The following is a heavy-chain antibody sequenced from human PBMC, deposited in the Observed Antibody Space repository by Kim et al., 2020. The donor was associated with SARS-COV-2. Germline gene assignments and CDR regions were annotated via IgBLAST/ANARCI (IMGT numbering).Heavy chain of an antibody. CDR1: GYTFTTYA. J-gene: IGHJ4*02. D-gene: IGHD3-10*01. Sequence: ASVKVSCKASGYTFTTYAMCWLRQAPGQGLEWMGWINTNTGNPTYAQGFRERFVFSVDTSVSTAYLEITSLKVEDTAVYYCARDVYVSGSYPLKYWGQGSLVTVCS. CDR2: INTNTGNP. V-gene: IGHV7-4-1*02. CDR3: ARDVYVSGSYPLKY.